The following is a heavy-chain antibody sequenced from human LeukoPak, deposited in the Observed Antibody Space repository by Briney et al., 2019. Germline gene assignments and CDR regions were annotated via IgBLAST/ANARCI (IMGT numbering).Heavy chain of an antibody. CDR3: ATLLHLDRSGWGTAMGGYYYYGMDV. Sequence: SETLSLTCTVSGGSISSSSYYWGWIRQPPGKGLEWIGSIYYSGSTYYNPSLKSRVTISVDTSKNQFSLKLSSVTAADTAVYYCATLLHLDRSGWGTAMGGYYYYGMDVWGQGTTVTVSS. J-gene: IGHJ6*02. CDR1: GGSISSSSYY. V-gene: IGHV4-39*01. CDR2: IYYSGST. D-gene: IGHD5-18*01.